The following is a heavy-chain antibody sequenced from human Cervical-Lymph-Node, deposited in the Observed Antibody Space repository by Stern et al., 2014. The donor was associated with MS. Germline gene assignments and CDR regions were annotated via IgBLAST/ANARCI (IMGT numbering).Heavy chain of an antibody. CDR2: IGYSSSPI. V-gene: IGHV3-48*04. J-gene: IGHJ4*02. Sequence: EVQLLESGGGLVQPGGSLRLSCAASGFTFSSHNMNWVRQAPGKAPECISYIGYSSSPIYYADSVEGRFTISRDNAQNSLYLQMNSLRAEDTAVYYCARDLVDWGQGTLVTVSS. CDR3: ARDLVD. D-gene: IGHD2-15*01. CDR1: GFTFSSHN.